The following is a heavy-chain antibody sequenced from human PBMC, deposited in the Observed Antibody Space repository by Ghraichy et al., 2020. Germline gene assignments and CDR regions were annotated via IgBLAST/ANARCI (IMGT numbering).Heavy chain of an antibody. V-gene: IGHV3-23*01. CDR3: AKDWRALLLYTAFDV. Sequence: GGSLRLSCAASGFTFSNSAMSWVRQAPGKGLEWVSAISGSGGSTYYADSVKGRFTVSRDNSKNTLYLQMKSLRAEDTAIYYCAKDWRALLLYTAFDVWGLGTMVTVSS. CDR2: ISGSGGST. D-gene: IGHD3-10*01. CDR1: GFTFSNSA. J-gene: IGHJ3*01.